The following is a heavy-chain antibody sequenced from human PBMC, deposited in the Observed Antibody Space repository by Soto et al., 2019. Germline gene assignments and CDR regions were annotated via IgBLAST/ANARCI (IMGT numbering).Heavy chain of an antibody. Sequence: ESGGGLVRPGGSLRLSCAASGFTFSTYWMSWVRQAPGKGLEWVATIRQDGSEKHHVDSVEGRFTISRDNAKNSMYLQTNSLRAEDTAMYYCVRGCGRASCPYFFDYWGQGTLVSVSS. CDR1: GFTFSTYW. CDR2: IRQDGSEK. D-gene: IGHD2-2*01. CDR3: VRGCGRASCPYFFDY. J-gene: IGHJ4*02. V-gene: IGHV3-7*01.